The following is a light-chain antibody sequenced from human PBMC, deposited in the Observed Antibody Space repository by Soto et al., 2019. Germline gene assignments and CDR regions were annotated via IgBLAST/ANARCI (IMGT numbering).Light chain of an antibody. J-gene: IGKJ5*01. CDR1: QSVSSY. V-gene: IGKV3-11*01. CDR3: QQRSNWPPIT. Sequence: EIVLTQSPGTLSLSPGERATLSCRASQSVSSYLAWYQQKPGQAPRLLINDAANRAAGILVRFSGSGSGTDFTLTISSLEPEDFAVYYCQQRSNWPPITFGQGTRLEIK. CDR2: DAA.